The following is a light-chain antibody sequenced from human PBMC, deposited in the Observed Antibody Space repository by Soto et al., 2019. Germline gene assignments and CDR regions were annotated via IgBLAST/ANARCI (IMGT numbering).Light chain of an antibody. J-gene: IGLJ3*02. CDR2: GNS. V-gene: IGLV1-40*01. CDR3: QSYDSSLSGWV. Sequence: QAVVTQPPSVSGAPGQRVTISCTGSSSNIGAGYDVHWYQQLPGTAPKLLLYGNSNRPSGVPDRFSGSKSGTSASLAITGLQAEDEADYYCQSYDSSLSGWVLGGGTKLTVL. CDR1: SSNIGAGYD.